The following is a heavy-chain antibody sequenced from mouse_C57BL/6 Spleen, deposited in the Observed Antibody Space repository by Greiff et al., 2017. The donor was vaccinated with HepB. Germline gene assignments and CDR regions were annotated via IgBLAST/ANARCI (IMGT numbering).Heavy chain of an antibody. D-gene: IGHD2-12*01. J-gene: IGHJ2*01. CDR2: IDPSDSYT. V-gene: IGHV1-59*01. CDR1: GYTFTSYW. CDR3: ARGEDLRGDFDY. Sequence: QVQLQQPGAELVRPGTSVKLSCKASGYTFTSYWMHWVKQRPGQGLEWIGVIDPSDSYTNYNQKFKGKATLTVDTSSSTAYMQLSSLTSEDSAVYYCARGEDLRGDFDYWGQGTTLTVSS.